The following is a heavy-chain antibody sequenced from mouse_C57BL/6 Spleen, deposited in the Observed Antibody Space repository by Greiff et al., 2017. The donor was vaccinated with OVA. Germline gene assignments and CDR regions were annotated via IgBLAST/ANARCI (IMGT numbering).Heavy chain of an antibody. CDR2: IWTGGGT. CDR3: AREDTTVVATGYFDV. D-gene: IGHD1-1*01. Sequence: VKLVESGPGLVAPSQSLSITCTVSGFSLTSYAISWVRQPPGKGLEWLGVIWTGGGTNYNSALKSRLSISKDNSKSQVFLKMNSLQTDDTARYYCAREDTTVVATGYFDVWGTGTTVTVSS. CDR1: GFSLTSYA. J-gene: IGHJ1*03. V-gene: IGHV2-9-1*01.